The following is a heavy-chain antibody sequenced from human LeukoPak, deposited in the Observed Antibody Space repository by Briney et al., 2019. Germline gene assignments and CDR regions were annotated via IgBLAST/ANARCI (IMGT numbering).Heavy chain of an antibody. CDR1: GGTFSSYA. CDR3: ARVIMAAARNYFDY. CDR2: IIPILGIA. V-gene: IGHV1-69*04. D-gene: IGHD2-15*01. J-gene: IGHJ4*02. Sequence: SVKVSCKASGGTFSSYAISWVRQAPGQGLEWMGRIIPILGIANYAQKFQGRVTITADKSTSTAYMELRSLRSDDTAVYYCARVIMAAARNYFDYWGQGTLVTVSS.